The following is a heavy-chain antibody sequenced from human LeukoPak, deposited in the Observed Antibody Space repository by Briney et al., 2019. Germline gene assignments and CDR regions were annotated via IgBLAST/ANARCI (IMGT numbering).Heavy chain of an antibody. J-gene: IGHJ4*02. Sequence: GGSLRLSCAASGFTFSSYAMSWVRQAPGKGLEWVSAISGSGGSTYYADSVKGRFTISRDNSKNSLYLQMNSLRAEDTALYYCARSRSGSPTVGDYWGQGTLVTVSS. CDR2: ISGSGGST. V-gene: IGHV3-23*01. CDR1: GFTFSSYA. D-gene: IGHD3-10*01. CDR3: ARSRSGSPTVGDY.